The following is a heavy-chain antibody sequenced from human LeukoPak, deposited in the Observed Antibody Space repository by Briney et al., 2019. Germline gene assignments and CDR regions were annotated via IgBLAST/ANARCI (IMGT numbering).Heavy chain of an antibody. CDR3: ARGQGATVPQVGKYWFDP. Sequence: PSETLSLTCAVYIDSFTNYYWNWIRQTPGRGLEWIGEVNDSGGTNINPSLRSRVILSVDTSKNQFSLKLISVTAADTAVYYCARGQGATVPQVGKYWFDPWGQGTRVIVSS. D-gene: IGHD1-26*01. CDR2: VNDSGGT. CDR1: IDSFTNYY. J-gene: IGHJ5*02. V-gene: IGHV4-34*01.